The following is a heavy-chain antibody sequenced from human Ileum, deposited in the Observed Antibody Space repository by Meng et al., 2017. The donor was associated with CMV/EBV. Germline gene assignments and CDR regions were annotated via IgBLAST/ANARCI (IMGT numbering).Heavy chain of an antibody. V-gene: IGHV1-46*01. CDR1: GYSFTSHS. Sequence: QVRLVQSGAEVKSPGASGKVSCKASGYSFTSHSMHWVRQAPGQGLEWLGMIYPSSGGATYAQKFQGRVTMTSDPSTGTVYMELSSLRSEDTAVYYCARLSAYYFDYWGQRTLVTVSS. CDR2: IYPSSGGA. CDR3: ARLSAYYFDY. J-gene: IGHJ4*02.